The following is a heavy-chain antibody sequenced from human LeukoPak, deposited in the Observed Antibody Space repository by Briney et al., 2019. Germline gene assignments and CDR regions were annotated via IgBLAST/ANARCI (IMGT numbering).Heavy chain of an antibody. CDR1: GFTFSSYE. J-gene: IGHJ4*02. D-gene: IGHD4-17*01. CDR2: ISSSGSTI. Sequence: GGSLRLSCAASGFTFSSYEMNWVRQAPGKGLEWVSYISSSGSTIYYADSVKGRFTISRDNAKNSLYLQMNSLRAEDTAVYYCARLTTVTLFDYWGQGTLVTVSS. CDR3: ARLTTVTLFDY. V-gene: IGHV3-48*03.